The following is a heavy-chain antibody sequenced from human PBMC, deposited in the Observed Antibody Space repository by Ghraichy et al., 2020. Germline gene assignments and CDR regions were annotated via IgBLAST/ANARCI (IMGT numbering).Heavy chain of an antibody. D-gene: IGHD6-19*01. Sequence: GGSLRLSCAASGFTFSSYAMSWVRQAPGKGLEWVSAVTDNGGSTFYADSVKGRFTISRDNSKNTLYLQMNSLRAEDTAIYYCAKDGPVAGTDNYWGQGTLVTVSS. CDR1: GFTFSSYA. CDR2: VTDNGGST. CDR3: AKDGPVAGTDNY. J-gene: IGHJ4*02. V-gene: IGHV3-23*01.